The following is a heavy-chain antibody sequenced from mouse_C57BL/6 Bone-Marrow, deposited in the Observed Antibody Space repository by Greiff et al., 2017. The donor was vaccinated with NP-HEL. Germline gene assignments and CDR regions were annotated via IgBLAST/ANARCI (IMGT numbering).Heavy chain of an antibody. CDR1: GFTFSSYA. CDR2: ISDGGSYT. J-gene: IGHJ2*01. D-gene: IGHD3-3*01. CDR3: ARDAGGDGDY. Sequence: EVHLVESGGGLVKPGGSLKLSCAASGFTFSSYAMSWVRQTPEKRLEWVATISDGGSYTYYPDNVKGRFTISRDNAKNNLYLQMSHLKSEDTAMYYCARDAGGDGDYWGQGTTLTVSS. V-gene: IGHV5-4*01.